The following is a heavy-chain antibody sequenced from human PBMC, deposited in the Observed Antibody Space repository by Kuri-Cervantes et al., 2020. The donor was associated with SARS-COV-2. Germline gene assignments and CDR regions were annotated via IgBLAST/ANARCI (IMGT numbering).Heavy chain of an antibody. CDR1: GGSFSGYY. Sequence: SETLSLTCAVYGGSFSGYYWSWIRQPPGKGLEWIGEINHSGSTNYNPSLKSRVTISVDTSKNQFSLKLSSVTAADTALYYCATQSRGNYWGQGTLVTVSS. V-gene: IGHV4-34*01. J-gene: IGHJ4*02. D-gene: IGHD3-16*01. CDR2: INHSGST. CDR3: ATQSRGNY.